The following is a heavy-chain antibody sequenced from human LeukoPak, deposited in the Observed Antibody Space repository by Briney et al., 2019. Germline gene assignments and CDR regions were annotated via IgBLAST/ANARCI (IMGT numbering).Heavy chain of an antibody. D-gene: IGHD4-17*01. J-gene: IGHJ4*02. CDR1: GYTFISYG. CDR2: INPNSGGT. Sequence: ASVKVSCKASGYTFISYGISWVRQAPGQGLEWMGWINPNSGGTNYAQKFQGWVTMTRDTSISTAYMELSRLRSGDTAVYYCARGFVDGDHPLLDYWGQGTLVTVSS. V-gene: IGHV1-2*04. CDR3: ARGFVDGDHPLLDY.